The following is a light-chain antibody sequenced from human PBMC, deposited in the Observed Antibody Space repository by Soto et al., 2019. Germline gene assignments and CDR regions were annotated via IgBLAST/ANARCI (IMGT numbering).Light chain of an antibody. J-gene: IGLJ3*02. V-gene: IGLV2-14*03. CDR1: SSDVGGYNY. CDR2: DVT. CDR3: ASYTSISTLDYWA. Sequence: QSALTQPASVSGSPGQSITISCTGTSSDVGGYNYVSWYQQYPGKAPKLMIYDVTTRPSGVSNRFSGSKSGNTASLTISGLQAEDEADYYCASYTSISTLDYWAFGGGTKLTVL.